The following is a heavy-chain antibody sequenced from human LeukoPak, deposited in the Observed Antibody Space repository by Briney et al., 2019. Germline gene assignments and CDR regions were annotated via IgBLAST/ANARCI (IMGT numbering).Heavy chain of an antibody. Sequence: GESLKISCKASGYYFTRYWIGWVRQVPGKGLEWMSIINPGDSDTKYSPAFQGQVTISADKSIDTVHLQWSGLKASDTAMYYCARHSWDFWNGHTYFFDYWGQGTLVTVSS. CDR2: INPGDSDT. V-gene: IGHV5-51*01. D-gene: IGHD3-3*01. J-gene: IGHJ4*02. CDR1: GYYFTRYW. CDR3: ARHSWDFWNGHTYFFDY.